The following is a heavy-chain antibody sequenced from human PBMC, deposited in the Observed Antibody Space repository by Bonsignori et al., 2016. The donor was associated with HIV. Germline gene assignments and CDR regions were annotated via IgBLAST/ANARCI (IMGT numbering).Heavy chain of an antibody. CDR3: TRSPGFWSGYHDY. CDR2: IYYSGST. Sequence: PGKGLEWIGYIYYSGSTNYNPSLKSRVTISVDTSKNQFSLKLSSVTTADTAVYYCTRSPGFWSGYHDYWGQGTLVTVSS. J-gene: IGHJ4*02. V-gene: IGHV4-59*13. D-gene: IGHD3-3*01.